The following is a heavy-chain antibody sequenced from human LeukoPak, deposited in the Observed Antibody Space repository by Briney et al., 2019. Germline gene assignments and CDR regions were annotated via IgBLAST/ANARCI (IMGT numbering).Heavy chain of an antibody. J-gene: IGHJ5*02. V-gene: IGHV4-30-4*08. D-gene: IGHD7-27*01. CDR1: GGSISSGDYY. CDR2: IYYSGST. Sequence: SQTLSLTCTVSGGSISSGDYYWSWIRQPPGKGLEWIGYIYYSGSTHYNPSLKSRVTISVDTSKNQFSLKLSPVTAADTAVYYCARLLTGNWFDPWGQGTLVTVSS. CDR3: ARLLTGNWFDP.